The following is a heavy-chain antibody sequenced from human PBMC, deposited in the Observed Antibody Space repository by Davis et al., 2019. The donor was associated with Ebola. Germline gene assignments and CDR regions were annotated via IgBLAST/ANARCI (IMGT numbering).Heavy chain of an antibody. Sequence: PGGSLRLSCAASGFTFSTFPMHWVRQVPGKGLEWVSGISWNSGSIDYADSVKGRFTISRDNAKNSLYLQMNSLRAEDTALYYCAKEDSDDAWSLDYWGLGSLVTVSS. V-gene: IGHV3-9*01. J-gene: IGHJ4*02. CDR2: ISWNSGSI. CDR1: GFTFSTFP. D-gene: IGHD2-2*01. CDR3: AKEDSDDAWSLDY.